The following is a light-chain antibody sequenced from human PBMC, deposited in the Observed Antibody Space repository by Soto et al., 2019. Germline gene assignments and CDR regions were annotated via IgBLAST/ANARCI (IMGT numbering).Light chain of an antibody. V-gene: IGLV2-14*01. CDR3: SSYTTRDTWV. Sequence: QSALTQPASVSGSPGQSITISCTGTSSDVGFYNYVSWYQHHPAKAPKLMIYEVTHRPSGVSSRFSGSKSGDTASLTISGLQPEDEADYYCSSYTTRDTWVFGGGSKLTVL. J-gene: IGLJ3*02. CDR1: SSDVGFYNY. CDR2: EVT.